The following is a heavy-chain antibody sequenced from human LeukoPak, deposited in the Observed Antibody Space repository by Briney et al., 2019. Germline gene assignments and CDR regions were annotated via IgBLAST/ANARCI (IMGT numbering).Heavy chain of an antibody. CDR1: GGSISSYY. V-gene: IGHV4-59*01. Sequence: SETLSLTCTVSGGSISSYYWSWIRQPPGKGLEWIGYIYYSGSTNYNPSLKSRVTISVDTSKNQFSLKLSSVTAADTAVYYCARAPGIAVVNAFDIWGQGTMVTVSS. D-gene: IGHD6-19*01. CDR2: IYYSGST. J-gene: IGHJ3*02. CDR3: ARAPGIAVVNAFDI.